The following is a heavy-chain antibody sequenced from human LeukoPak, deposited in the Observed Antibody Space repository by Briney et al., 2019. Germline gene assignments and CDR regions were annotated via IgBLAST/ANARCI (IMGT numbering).Heavy chain of an antibody. Sequence: PGWSLRLSCAASGFTFSSYGMHWVRQAPGKGLEWVAAISYDGRNKEYVDSVKGRFTISRDNSKNTLYLQMNSLRAEDTAVYYCATDRGYSHGFDYWGQGTLVTVSS. J-gene: IGHJ4*02. V-gene: IGHV3-30*03. CDR2: ISYDGRNK. CDR3: ATDRGYSHGFDY. CDR1: GFTFSSYG. D-gene: IGHD5-18*01.